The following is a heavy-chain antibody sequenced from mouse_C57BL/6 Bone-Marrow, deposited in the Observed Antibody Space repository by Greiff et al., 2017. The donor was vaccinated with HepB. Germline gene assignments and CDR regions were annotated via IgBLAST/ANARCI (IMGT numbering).Heavy chain of an antibody. Sequence: DVMLVESGGGLVKPGGSLKLSCAASGFTFSDYGMHWVRQAPEKGLEWVAYISSGSSTIYYADTVKGRFTISRDNAKNTLFLQMTSLRSEDTAMYYCARGGSSGYLYYFDYWGQGTTLTVSS. V-gene: IGHV5-17*01. CDR2: ISSGSSTI. CDR3: ARGGSSGYLYYFDY. J-gene: IGHJ2*01. CDR1: GFTFSDYG. D-gene: IGHD3-2*02.